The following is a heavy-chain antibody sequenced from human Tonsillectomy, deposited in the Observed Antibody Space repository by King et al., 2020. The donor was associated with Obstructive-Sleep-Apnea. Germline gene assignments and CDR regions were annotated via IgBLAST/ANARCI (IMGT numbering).Heavy chain of an antibody. J-gene: IGHJ4*02. D-gene: IGHD4-17*01. CDR3: AKGDYGDSPFDY. CDR2: ISWNSGSI. Sequence: QLVQSGGDLVQPGRSLRLSCAASGFTFNDYAMHWVRQAPGKGLEWVSAISWNSGSIGYADSVKGRFTISRDNAKNSLYLQMNSLRAEDTALYYCAKGDYGDSPFDYWGQGTLVTVSS. V-gene: IGHV3-9*01. CDR1: GFTFNDYA.